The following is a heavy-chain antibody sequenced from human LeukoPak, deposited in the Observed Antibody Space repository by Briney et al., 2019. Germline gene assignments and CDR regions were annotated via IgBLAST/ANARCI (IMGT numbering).Heavy chain of an antibody. Sequence: PGGSLRLSCAASGFTFSSYGMHWVRQAPGKGLEWVAVISYDGSNKYYADSVKGRFTISRDNSKNTLYLQMNSLRSEDTAVYYCARGNGDWNDWFDPWGQGTLVTVSS. J-gene: IGHJ5*02. CDR3: ARGNGDWNDWFDP. CDR1: GFTFSSYG. D-gene: IGHD1-1*01. CDR2: ISYDGSNK. V-gene: IGHV3-30*03.